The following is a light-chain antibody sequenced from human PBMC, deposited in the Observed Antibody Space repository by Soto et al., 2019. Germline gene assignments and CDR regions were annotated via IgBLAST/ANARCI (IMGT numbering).Light chain of an antibody. V-gene: IGKV3-15*01. CDR1: QSVYSK. J-gene: IGKJ3*01. CDR3: QQYNNWPGT. CDR2: GAS. Sequence: EIVMTQSPATLSVSPGERATLSYRASQSVYSKLAWYQQKPGQAPRLLIYGASTRATDIPARFSGSGSGTEFTLTISSLQSEDFAVYYCQQYNNWPGTFGPGTKVDIK.